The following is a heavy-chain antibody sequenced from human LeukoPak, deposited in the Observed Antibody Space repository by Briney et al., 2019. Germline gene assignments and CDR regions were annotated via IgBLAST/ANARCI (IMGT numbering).Heavy chain of an antibody. D-gene: IGHD2-2*01. CDR3: AREDCSRTSCYTYYFDH. V-gene: IGHV4-59*11. CDR2: IYYSGST. Sequence: PSETLSLTCTVSGGSITSHFWSWIRQPPGKGLEWIGYIYYSGSTNYNPSLKSRVTISVDTSKNQFSLKLSSVTAADTAVYYCAREDCSRTSCYTYYFDHWGQGTLVTVSS. J-gene: IGHJ4*02. CDR1: GGSITSHF.